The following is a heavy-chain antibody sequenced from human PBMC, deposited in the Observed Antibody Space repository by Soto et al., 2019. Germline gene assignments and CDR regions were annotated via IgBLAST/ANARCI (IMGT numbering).Heavy chain of an antibody. V-gene: IGHV1-8*01. Sequence: QVQLVQSGAEVKKPGASVKVSCKASGYTFTSYDINWVRQATGQGLEWMGWVNPNSGNTGYAQKFQGGVIMTRNTSISTTYTALSSLRSEDTAVYYCAREKVGAVDYWGQGTLVTVSS. J-gene: IGHJ4*02. CDR3: AREKVGAVDY. CDR1: GYTFTSYD. CDR2: VNPNSGNT. D-gene: IGHD1-26*01.